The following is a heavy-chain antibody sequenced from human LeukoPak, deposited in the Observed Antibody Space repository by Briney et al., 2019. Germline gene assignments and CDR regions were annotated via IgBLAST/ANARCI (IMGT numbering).Heavy chain of an antibody. CDR1: GFTFSSYG. CDR2: ISYDGTNK. CDR3: AKDVERLDYFDY. Sequence: GGSLRLSCAASGFTFSSYGMHWVRQAPGKGLEWVAVISYDGTNKYYADSVKGRFTISRDNSKSTLYLQMNSLRAEDTAVYYCAKDVERLDYFDYWGQGTLVTVSS. V-gene: IGHV3-30*18. D-gene: IGHD3-9*01. J-gene: IGHJ4*02.